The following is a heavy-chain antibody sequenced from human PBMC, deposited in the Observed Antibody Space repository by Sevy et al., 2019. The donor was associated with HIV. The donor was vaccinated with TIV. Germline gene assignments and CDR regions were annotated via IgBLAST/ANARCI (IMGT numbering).Heavy chain of an antibody. CDR3: ARVHPDEHYFDY. V-gene: IGHV3-48*02. CDR1: GFTFSSYS. CDR2: ISSSSTI. Sequence: QLGGPLRLSCAASGFTFSSYSMNWVRQAPGKGLEWVSYISSSSTIYYADSVKGRFTISRDNAKNSLYLQMNSLRDEDTAVYYCARVHPDEHYFDYWGQGTLVTVSS. J-gene: IGHJ4*02.